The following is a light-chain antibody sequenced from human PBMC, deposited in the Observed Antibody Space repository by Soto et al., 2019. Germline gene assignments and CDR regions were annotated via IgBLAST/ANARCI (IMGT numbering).Light chain of an antibody. V-gene: IGLV2-23*02. Sequence: SVLTQPASVSGSPGQSLTISCTGTSSDVGSYNLVSWYQQHPGKAPKLMIYEVSERPSGVSNRFSGSKSCDTASLTISGLQAEDEADYYCCSYAGGNSYVFGTGTKVTVL. J-gene: IGLJ1*01. CDR1: SSDVGSYNL. CDR2: EVS. CDR3: CSYAGGNSYV.